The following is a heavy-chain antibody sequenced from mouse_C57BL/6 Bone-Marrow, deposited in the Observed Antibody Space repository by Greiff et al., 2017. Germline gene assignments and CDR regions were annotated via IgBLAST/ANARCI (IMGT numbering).Heavy chain of an antibody. V-gene: IGHV5-12*01. CDR1: GFTFSDYY. CDR2: ISNGGGST. Sequence: EVKLMESGGGLVQPGGSLKLSCAASGFTFSDYYMYWVRQTPEKRLEWVAYISNGGGSTYYPDTVKGRFTISRDNAKNTLYLQMSRLKSEDTAMYYCARHAYYSNYGFAYWGQGTLVTVSA. CDR3: ARHAYYSNYGFAY. J-gene: IGHJ3*01. D-gene: IGHD2-5*01.